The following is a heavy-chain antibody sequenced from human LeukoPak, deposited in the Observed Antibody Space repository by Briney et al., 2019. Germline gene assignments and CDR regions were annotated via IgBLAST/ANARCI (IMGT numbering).Heavy chain of an antibody. Sequence: PSETLSLTCTVSGGSISSYYWSWIRQPPGKGLEWLGYIYYSGSTNYNPSLKSRVTISVDTSKNQFSLKLSSVTAADTAVYYCARRNGDYGLWYFDLWGRGTLVTVSS. CDR1: GGSISSYY. V-gene: IGHV4-59*08. J-gene: IGHJ2*01. CDR2: IYYSGST. CDR3: ARRNGDYGLWYFDL. D-gene: IGHD4-17*01.